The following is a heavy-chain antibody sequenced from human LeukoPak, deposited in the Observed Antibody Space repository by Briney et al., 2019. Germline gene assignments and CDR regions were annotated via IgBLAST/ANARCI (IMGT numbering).Heavy chain of an antibody. CDR3: ARGRGRYSSSYFDY. CDR2: IIPIFGTA. J-gene: IGHJ4*02. CDR1: GGTFSSYA. V-gene: IGHV1-69*05. Sequence: ASVKVSCKASGGTFSSYAISWVRQAPGQGLEWMGGIIPIFGTANYAQKFQGRVTITTDESTSTAYMELSSLRSEDTAVYYCARGRGRYSSSYFDYWGQGTLVTVSS. D-gene: IGHD6-6*01.